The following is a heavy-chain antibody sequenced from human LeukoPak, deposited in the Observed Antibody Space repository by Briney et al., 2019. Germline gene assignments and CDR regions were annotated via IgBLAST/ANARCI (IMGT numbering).Heavy chain of an antibody. CDR2: IITIFGTA. V-gene: IGHV1-69*13. CDR1: GGTFTSYA. Sequence: ASVKVSCKASGGTFTSYAISWVRQAPGQGLEWMGGIITIFGTANYAQKFQGRVTITADESTSTAYMELSSLRSEDTAVYCCARDSETYCGGDCYYDCWGQGTLVTVSS. J-gene: IGHJ4*02. CDR3: ARDSETYCGGDCYYDC. D-gene: IGHD2-21*02.